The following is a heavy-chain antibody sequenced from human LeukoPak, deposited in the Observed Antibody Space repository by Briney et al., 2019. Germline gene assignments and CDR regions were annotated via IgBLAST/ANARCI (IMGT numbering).Heavy chain of an antibody. CDR3: ARQDGYNLRGIGPIDP. CDR1: VGTFNSYA. CDR2: IIPIFGIA. J-gene: IGHJ5*02. V-gene: IGHV1-69*04. Sequence: ASVTVSCKASVGTFNSYAISWVRQAPGQGLEWMGRIIPIFGIANYAQKFQGRVTITADKSASTAYMELSSLRSEVTAVYYCARQDGYNLRGIGPIDPCGEGTLVTASS. D-gene: IGHD5-24*01.